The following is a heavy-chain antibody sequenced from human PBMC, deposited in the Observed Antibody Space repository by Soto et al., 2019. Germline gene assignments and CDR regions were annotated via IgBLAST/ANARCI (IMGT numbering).Heavy chain of an antibody. D-gene: IGHD3-22*01. V-gene: IGHV4-61*01. CDR1: GGSVSSGNYY. J-gene: IGHJ5*02. CDR3: ARMSVTMRNWFDP. CDR2: IYYTGST. Sequence: PSEPLSLTCTVSGGSVSSGNYYWSWIRQPPGKGLDWIGDIYYTGSTNHDPSLKSRVTMLVDTSKNQFSLKLNSVTAADTAVYYCARMSVTMRNWFDPWGQGTLVTVSS.